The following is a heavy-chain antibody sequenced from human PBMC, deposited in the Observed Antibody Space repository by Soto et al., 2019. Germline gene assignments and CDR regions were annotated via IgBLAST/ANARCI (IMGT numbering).Heavy chain of an antibody. J-gene: IGHJ4*02. D-gene: IGHD4-17*01. CDR1: GFSLTTQGVH. CDR2: IYWDDNE. V-gene: IGHV2-5*02. Sequence: QITLKESGPTLVKPTQTLTLTCTFSGFSLTTQGVHVGWIRQPPGKALEWLALIYWDDNEVYSPSLTNRLTITKDTSKSQVVLTLATVDPVDTATYSCVYIDFGDYFFQFWGEGILVNVSS. CDR3: VYIDFGDYFFQF.